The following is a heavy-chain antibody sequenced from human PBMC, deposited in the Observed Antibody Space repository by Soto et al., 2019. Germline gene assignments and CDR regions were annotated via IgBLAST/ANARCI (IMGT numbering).Heavy chain of an antibody. J-gene: IGHJ5*02. CDR2: IIPIFGTA. D-gene: IGHD3-10*01. CDR3: ARTYYCCSGSFPWCDP. Sequence: ASVKVSCKASGGTFSSYAISWVRPAPGQGLEWMGGIIPIFGTANYPQKFQGRVTITADKSTSTAYMELSSLRSEDTAVYYCARTYYCCSGSFPWCDPWGQGTLVIVSS. CDR1: GGTFSSYA. V-gene: IGHV1-69*06.